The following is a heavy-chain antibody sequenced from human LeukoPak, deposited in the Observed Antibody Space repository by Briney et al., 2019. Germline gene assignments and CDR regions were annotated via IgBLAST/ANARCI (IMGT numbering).Heavy chain of an antibody. CDR1: GFTFSNYM. V-gene: IGHV3-74*01. CDR3: AKEGSAVRFLEWLLSGDAFDI. J-gene: IGHJ3*02. D-gene: IGHD3-3*01. CDR2: IKSDGITI. Sequence: PGGSLRLSCAASGFTFSNYMMHWVRQAPGKGLVWVPRIKSDGITITYADSVKGRFTISRDNSKNTLYLQMNSLRAEDTAVYYCAKEGSAVRFLEWLLSGDAFDIWGQGTMVTVSS.